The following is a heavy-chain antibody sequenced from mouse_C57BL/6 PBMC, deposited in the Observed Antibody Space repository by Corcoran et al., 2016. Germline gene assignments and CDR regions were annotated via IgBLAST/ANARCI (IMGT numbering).Heavy chain of an antibody. J-gene: IGHJ4*01. Sequence: QVQLQQSGAELMKPGASVKLSCKATGYTFTGYWIEWVKQRPGHGLEWIGEILPGSGSTNYNEKFKGKATFTADTSSNTAYMQLSSLTTADSAISYVAREDAMDYYAMDYWGQGTSVTVSS. CDR1: GYTFTGYW. D-gene: IGHD1-1*02. V-gene: IGHV1-9*01. CDR2: ILPGSGST. CDR3: AREDAMDYYAMDY.